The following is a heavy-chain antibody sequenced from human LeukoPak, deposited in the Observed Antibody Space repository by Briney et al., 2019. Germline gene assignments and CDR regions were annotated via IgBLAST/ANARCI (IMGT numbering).Heavy chain of an antibody. CDR2: IKPDGSYR. D-gene: IGHD3-16*01. V-gene: IGHV3-74*01. Sequence: PGGSLRLSCAASGFTFRSYWMHWVRQAPGKGLVWVSRIKPDGSYRDYADSVKGRFTISRDNAKNTLDLQLNSLRAEDTAVYYCARVRGDFMITFGGVMDYWGQGTLVTVSS. CDR1: GFTFRSYW. J-gene: IGHJ4*02. CDR3: ARVRGDFMITFGGVMDY.